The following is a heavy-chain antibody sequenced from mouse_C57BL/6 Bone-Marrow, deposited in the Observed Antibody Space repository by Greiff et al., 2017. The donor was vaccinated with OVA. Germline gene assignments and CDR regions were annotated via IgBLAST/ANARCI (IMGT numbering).Heavy chain of an antibody. CDR1: GYTFTSYW. CDR3: ASRENYYGSSYEDWYFDV. CDR2: IDPSDSYT. Sequence: VQLQQPGAELVRPGTSVKLSCKASGYTFTSYWMHWVKQRPGQGLEWIGVIDPSDSYTNYNQKFKGKATLTVDTSSSTAYMQLSSLTSEDSAVYYCASRENYYGSSYEDWYFDVWGTGTTVTVSS. J-gene: IGHJ1*03. V-gene: IGHV1-59*01. D-gene: IGHD1-1*01.